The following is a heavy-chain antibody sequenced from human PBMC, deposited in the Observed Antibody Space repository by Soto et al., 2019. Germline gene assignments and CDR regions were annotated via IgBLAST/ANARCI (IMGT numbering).Heavy chain of an antibody. CDR1: GGSFSGYY. J-gene: IGHJ4*02. D-gene: IGHD3-10*01. V-gene: IGHV4-34*01. Sequence: PSETLSLTCAVYGGSFSGYYWSWIRQPPGKGLEWIGEITHSGGTNYNPSLNSRVTISVDTSKNQFSLKLSSVTAADTAVYYCARAMARGVIKIPVEFDYWGQGTLVTVSS. CDR3: ARAMARGVIKIPVEFDY. CDR2: ITHSGGT.